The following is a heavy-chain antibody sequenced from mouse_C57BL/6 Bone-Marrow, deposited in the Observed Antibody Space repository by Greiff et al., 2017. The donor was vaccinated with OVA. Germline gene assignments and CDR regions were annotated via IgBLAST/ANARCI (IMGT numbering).Heavy chain of an antibody. CDR1: GYTFTDYY. CDR3: AGSGGCWTYWYFDV. V-gene: IGHV1-26*01. J-gene: IGHJ1*03. D-gene: IGHD1-1*02. Sequence: EVQLQQSGPELVKPGASVKISCKASGYTFTDYYMNWVKQSHGKSLEWIGDINPNNGGTSSNQKFKGKATLTVDKSSSTDYMKLRSLMSEDSAVYYCAGSGGCWTYWYFDVWGTGTTVTVSS. CDR2: INPNNGGT.